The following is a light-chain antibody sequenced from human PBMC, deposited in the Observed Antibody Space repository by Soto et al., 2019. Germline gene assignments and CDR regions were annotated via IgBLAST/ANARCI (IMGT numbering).Light chain of an antibody. Sequence: QSALTQSASVSGSPGQSITTSCTGTSSDVGSYNVVSWYQNHPGKAPKLIIYEVTERPSGVSNRFSGSKSGNTAYLTISGLQAEDEADYYCSSYAGSDFVVFGGGTKVTVL. CDR2: EVT. CDR1: SSDVGSYNV. CDR3: SSYAGSDFVV. J-gene: IGLJ2*01. V-gene: IGLV2-23*02.